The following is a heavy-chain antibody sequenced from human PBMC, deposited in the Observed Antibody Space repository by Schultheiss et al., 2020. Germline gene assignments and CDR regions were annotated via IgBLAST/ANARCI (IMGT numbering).Heavy chain of an antibody. D-gene: IGHD2-2*01. CDR2: IYYSGST. Sequence: SQTLSLTCAVYGGSISSYYWSWIRQPPGKGLEWIGYIYYSGSTYYNPSLKSRVTISVDTSKNQFSLKLSSVTAADTAVYYCARTVVEDSNWFDPWGQGTL. V-gene: IGHV4-59*12. CDR3: ARTVVEDSNWFDP. CDR1: GGSISSYY. J-gene: IGHJ5*02.